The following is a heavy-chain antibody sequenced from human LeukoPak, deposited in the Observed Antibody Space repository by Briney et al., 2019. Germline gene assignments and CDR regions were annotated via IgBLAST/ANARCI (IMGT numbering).Heavy chain of an antibody. CDR1: GFTVRSNY. V-gene: IGHV3-53*01. CDR3: ASHPRGYRFLGAFDI. CDR2: IYSGGST. D-gene: IGHD5-18*01. Sequence: GGSLRLSCAASGFTVRSNYMSWVRQAPGKGLEWVSVIYSGGSTYYADSVKGRFTISRDNSKNTLYLQMNSLRAEDTAVYYCASHPRGYRFLGAFDIWGQGTMVTVSS. J-gene: IGHJ3*02.